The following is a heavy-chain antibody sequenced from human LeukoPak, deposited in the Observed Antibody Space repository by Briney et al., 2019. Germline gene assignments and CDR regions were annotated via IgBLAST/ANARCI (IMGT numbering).Heavy chain of an antibody. CDR1: DGSISSSSYY. D-gene: IGHD3-3*01. V-gene: IGHV4-39*07. CDR3: ARSGYPGRLFDY. J-gene: IGHJ4*02. Sequence: SETLSLTCTVSDGSISSSSYYWDWIRQPPGKGLEWIGSICYSGSTYYNPSLKSRVTISADTSKNQFSLKLSSVTAADTAVYYCARSGYPGRLFDYWGQGTLVTVSS. CDR2: ICYSGST.